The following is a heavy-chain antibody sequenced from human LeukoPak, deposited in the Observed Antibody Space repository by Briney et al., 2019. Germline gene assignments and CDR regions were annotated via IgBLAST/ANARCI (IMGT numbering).Heavy chain of an antibody. V-gene: IGHV3-73*01. CDR3: TYDWPGY. D-gene: IGHD3-9*01. CDR2: IRSKANSYAT. CDR1: GFTFSGSA. Sequence: GGSLRLSCAASGFTFSGSAMHWVRQASGKGVEGVGRIRSKANSYATAYAASVKGRFTISRDDPKNTAYLQMNSLKTEDTAVYYCTYDWPGYWGQGTLVTVSS. J-gene: IGHJ4*02.